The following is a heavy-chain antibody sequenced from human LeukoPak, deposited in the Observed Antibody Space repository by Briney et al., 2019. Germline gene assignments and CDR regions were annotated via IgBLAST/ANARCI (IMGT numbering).Heavy chain of an antibody. CDR2: IYSGGST. CDR3: ARDHYDILTGYPYGMDV. Sequence: GGSLRLSRAAAGFTVSRNCMSWVRQAPGKGLEWVSLIYSGGSTYYADSVKGRFTISRDNSKNTLYLQMNSLRAEDTAVYYCARDHYDILTGYPYGMDVWGQGTTVTVSS. V-gene: IGHV3-53*01. D-gene: IGHD3-9*01. J-gene: IGHJ6*02. CDR1: GFTVSRNC.